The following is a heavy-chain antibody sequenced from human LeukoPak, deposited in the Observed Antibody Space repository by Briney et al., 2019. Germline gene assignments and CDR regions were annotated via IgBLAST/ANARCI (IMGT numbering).Heavy chain of an antibody. D-gene: IGHD3-16*01. CDR1: GGSISSGGYS. Sequence: SETLSLTCAVSGGSISSGGYSWSWIRQPPGKGLEWIGYIYHSGSTYYNPSLKSRVTISVDRSKNQFSLKLSSVTAADTAVYYCARHGHYDYVWGSYNWFDPWGQGTLVTVSS. CDR2: IYHSGST. CDR3: ARHGHYDYVWGSYNWFDP. J-gene: IGHJ5*02. V-gene: IGHV4-30-2*01.